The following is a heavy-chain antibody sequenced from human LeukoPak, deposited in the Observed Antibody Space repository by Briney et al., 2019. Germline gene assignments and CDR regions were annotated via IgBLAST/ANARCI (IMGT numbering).Heavy chain of an antibody. CDR2: MYYDGST. CDR1: GGSIYSTTFY. Sequence: SETLSLTCTVSGGSIYSTTFYWGWIRQPPGKGLEWIGSMYYDGSTYHNPSLKSRVTISVDASNNQFSLKLTSVTAADTAVYFCARRSDSGSDDGEDYFDYWGQGTLVTVSS. CDR3: ARRSDSGSDDGEDYFDY. V-gene: IGHV4-39*01. D-gene: IGHD1-26*01. J-gene: IGHJ4*02.